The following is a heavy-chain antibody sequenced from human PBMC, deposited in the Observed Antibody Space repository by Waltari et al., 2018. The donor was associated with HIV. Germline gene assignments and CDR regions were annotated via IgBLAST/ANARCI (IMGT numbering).Heavy chain of an antibody. J-gene: IGHJ4*02. Sequence: QVQLQQWGAGLLKPSETLSLTCAVYGGSFSGYYWSWIRQPPGKGLEWIGEINHSGSTNYNPSLKSRVTISVDTSKNQFSPKLSSVTAADTAVYYCARGIRYCSSTSCYGYFDYWGQGTLVTVSS. CDR2: INHSGST. D-gene: IGHD2-2*01. CDR1: GGSFSGYY. V-gene: IGHV4-34*01. CDR3: ARGIRYCSSTSCYGYFDY.